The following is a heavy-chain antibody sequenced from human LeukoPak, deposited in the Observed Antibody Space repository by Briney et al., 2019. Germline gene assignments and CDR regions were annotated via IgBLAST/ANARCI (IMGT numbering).Heavy chain of an antibody. Sequence: SETLSLTCSVSGGAISTYYWSWIRQLPGKGLEWIGYIYYTGTTNYNPSLRSRVTISVDTSRNQFSLRLSSVTAADTAVYYCAREDPQTTVPEGMDVWGHGTTVIVSS. CDR2: IYYTGTT. CDR1: GGAISTYY. J-gene: IGHJ6*02. CDR3: AREDPQTTVPEGMDV. V-gene: IGHV4-59*01. D-gene: IGHD4-17*01.